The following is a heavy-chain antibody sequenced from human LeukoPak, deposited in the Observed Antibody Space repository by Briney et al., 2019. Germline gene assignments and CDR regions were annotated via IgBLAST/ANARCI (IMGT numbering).Heavy chain of an antibody. V-gene: IGHV4-4*07. CDR2: IYSSGTI. J-gene: IGHJ6*03. Sequence: IPSETLSLTCSVSGGSISSYYWSWIRQPAGKGLEWIGRIYSSGTITYNPSLQSRVTMSVDTSKNQFSLKLSSVTAADTAVYYCAGDILTGYYRGATYYMDVWGKGTTVTISS. CDR3: AGDILTGYYRGATYYMDV. D-gene: IGHD3-9*01. CDR1: GGSISSYY.